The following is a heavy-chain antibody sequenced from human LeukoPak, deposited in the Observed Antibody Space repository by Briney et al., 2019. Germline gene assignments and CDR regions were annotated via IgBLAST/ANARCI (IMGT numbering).Heavy chain of an antibody. CDR1: GGSVSDYY. V-gene: IGHV4-34*01. CDR3: ARSYYDFWSGVNADAFDI. CDR2: INHSGST. Sequence: SETLSLTCAVYGGSVSDYYWSWIRQPPGKGLEWIGEINHSGSTNYNPSLKSRVTISVDTSKNQFSLKLSSVTAADTAVYYCARSYYDFWSGVNADAFDIWGQGTMVTVSS. J-gene: IGHJ3*02. D-gene: IGHD3-3*01.